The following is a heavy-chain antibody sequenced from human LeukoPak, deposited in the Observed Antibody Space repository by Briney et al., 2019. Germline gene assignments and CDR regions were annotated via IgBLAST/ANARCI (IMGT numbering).Heavy chain of an antibody. V-gene: IGHV3-74*01. CDR3: ARAEGYCGSDCYSPFGD. D-gene: IGHD2-21*02. CDR1: GFTFSNSW. CDR2: INTDGSIT. J-gene: IGHJ4*02. Sequence: GGSLRLSSAASGFTFSNSWMNWVRQAPGKGLVWVSRINTDGSITSYADSVKGRFTISRDNAKNTLYLQMNSLRAEDTAVYYCARAEGYCGSDCYSPFGDWGQGTLVTVSS.